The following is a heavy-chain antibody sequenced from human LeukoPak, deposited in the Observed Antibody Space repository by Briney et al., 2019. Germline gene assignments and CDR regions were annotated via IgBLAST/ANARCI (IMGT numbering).Heavy chain of an antibody. CDR1: GGTFSSYT. D-gene: IGHD3-22*01. CDR3: ARDSGSVRYYYDSSGYYDAFDI. J-gene: IGHJ3*02. V-gene: IGHV1-69*13. Sequence: SVKVSCKASGGTFSSYTISWVRQAPGQGLEWMGGIIPIFGTANYAQKFQGRVTITADESTSTAYMELSSLRSEDTAVYYCARDSGSVRYYYDSSGYYDAFDIWGQGTMVTVSS. CDR2: IIPIFGTA.